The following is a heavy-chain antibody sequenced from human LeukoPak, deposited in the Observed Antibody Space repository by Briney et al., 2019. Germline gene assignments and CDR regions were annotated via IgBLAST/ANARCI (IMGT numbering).Heavy chain of an antibody. CDR3: ARGTYSMDV. CDR2: IYYSGST. J-gene: IGHJ6*03. CDR1: GGSISSGGYS. D-gene: IGHD1-1*01. V-gene: IGHV4-30-4*07. Sequence: PSETLSLTCAVSGGSISSGGYSWSWIRQPPGKGLEWIGYIYYSGSTNYNPSLKSRFTISVDTSKNQFSLKLSSVTAADTAVYYCARGTYSMDVWGKGTTVTVSS.